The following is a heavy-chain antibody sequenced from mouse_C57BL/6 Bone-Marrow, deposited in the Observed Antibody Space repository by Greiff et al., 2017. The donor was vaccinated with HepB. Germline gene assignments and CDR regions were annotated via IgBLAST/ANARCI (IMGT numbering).Heavy chain of an antibody. CDR2: INPNNGGT. D-gene: IGHD1-1*01. CDR1: GYTFTDYN. CDR3: ARSPYYYGSSWGY. J-gene: IGHJ2*01. Sequence: VQLQQSGAELARPGASVKMSCKASGYTFTDYNMHWVKQSHGKSLEWIGYINPNNGGTSYNQKFKGKATLTVNKSSSTAYMELRSLTSEDSAVYYCARSPYYYGSSWGYWGQGTTLTVSS. V-gene: IGHV1-22*01.